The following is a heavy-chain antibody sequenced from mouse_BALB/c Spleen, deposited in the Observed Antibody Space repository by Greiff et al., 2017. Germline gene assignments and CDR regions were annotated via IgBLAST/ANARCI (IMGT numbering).Heavy chain of an antibody. Sequence: VQGVESGPGLVAPSQSLSITCTVSGFSLTNYGVSWVRQPPGKGLEWLGVIWGDGSTNYHSALISRLTISKDNSKSQVFLKLHSLQTDDTATYYCATGGSPYAMDYWGQGTSVTVSS. V-gene: IGHV2-3*01. CDR2: IWGDGST. CDR3: ATGGSPYAMDY. CDR1: GFSLTNYG. J-gene: IGHJ4*01.